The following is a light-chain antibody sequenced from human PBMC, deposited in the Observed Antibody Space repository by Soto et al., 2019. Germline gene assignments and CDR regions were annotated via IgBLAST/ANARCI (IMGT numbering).Light chain of an antibody. CDR3: SSYTSSSTLV. J-gene: IGLJ2*01. Sequence: QSALTQPASVSGSPGQSITISCTGTSSDVGGHNTVSWYQKHPDKAPQLLIFGVSLRPSAISTRFSGSKSGNTASLTISGLQSEDEADYFCSSYTSSSTLVFGGGTKVTVL. CDR2: GVS. V-gene: IGLV2-14*01. CDR1: SSDVGGHNT.